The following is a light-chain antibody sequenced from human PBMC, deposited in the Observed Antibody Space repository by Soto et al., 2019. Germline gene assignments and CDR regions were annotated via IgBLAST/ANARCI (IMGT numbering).Light chain of an antibody. J-gene: IGKJ5*01. CDR3: MQGLENLT. Sequence: EIVMSQSPLSLPVTPGEPASFSCRSSHSLLYSNAYNYLDWYLQKPGQSPQLLIYLGSHRASGVPDRFSGSGSGTNFTLKISRVEAEDVGVYYCMQGLENLTFGQGTRLEIK. CDR2: LGS. V-gene: IGKV2-28*01. CDR1: HSLLYSNAYNY.